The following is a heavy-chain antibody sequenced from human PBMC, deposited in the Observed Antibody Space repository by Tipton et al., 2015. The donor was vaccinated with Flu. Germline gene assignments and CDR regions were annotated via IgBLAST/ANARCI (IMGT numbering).Heavy chain of an antibody. D-gene: IGHD1-1*01. CDR1: GFTVNSFY. Sequence: SLRLSCAASGFTVNSFYMSWVRQAPGKGLEWVSVLHSGGTTHYADTVRGRFTVSRDISKNTLYLEMNSLKTEDTAVYFCARHPFTQTANDDAFDIWGQGTMVTVSS. CDR3: ARHPFTQTANDDAFDI. J-gene: IGHJ3*02. CDR2: LHSGGTT. V-gene: IGHV3-66*04.